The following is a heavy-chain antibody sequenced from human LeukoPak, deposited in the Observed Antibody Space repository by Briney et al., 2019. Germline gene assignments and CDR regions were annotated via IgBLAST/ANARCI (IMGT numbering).Heavy chain of an antibody. CDR2: IYPGDSYT. J-gene: IGHJ5*02. CDR3: ARLGLGAGYKWFAP. V-gene: IGHV5-51*01. Sequence: GESLKISCKGSGCSFTSRWIGYVRQMPGKGLEWMGIIYPGDSYTRYSPSFQGQVTISADKSISTAYLQWSSLNASDTATYYCARLGLGAGYKWFAPWGQGTLVTVSS. CDR1: GCSFTSRW. D-gene: IGHD3/OR15-3a*01.